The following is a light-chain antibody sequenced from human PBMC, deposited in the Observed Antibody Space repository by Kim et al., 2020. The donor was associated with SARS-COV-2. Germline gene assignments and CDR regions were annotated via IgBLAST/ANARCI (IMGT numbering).Light chain of an antibody. Sequence: QSALTQPASVSGSPGQSVTISCSGTSSYVGGYNSVSWYQQHPGTAPKLMIYDDSKRPSGVSHRFSGSKSGNTASLTISGLQAEDEADYYCSAYTSSSTRVVFGGGTQLTVL. CDR3: SAYTSSSTRVV. V-gene: IGLV2-14*03. CDR1: SSYVGGYNS. J-gene: IGLJ2*01. CDR2: DDS.